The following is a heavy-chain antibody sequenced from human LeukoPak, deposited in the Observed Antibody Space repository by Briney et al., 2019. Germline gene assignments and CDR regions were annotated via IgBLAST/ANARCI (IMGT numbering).Heavy chain of an antibody. J-gene: IGHJ4*02. CDR1: GLTVSSNY. CDR3: ARDPPARYSSGWYSY. CDR2: IYSGGST. V-gene: IGHV3-53*01. D-gene: IGHD6-19*01. Sequence: PGGSLRLSCAASGLTVSSNYMSWVRQAPGKGLEWGSVIYSGGSTYYADSVKGRFTISRDNSKNTLYLQMNSLRAEDTAVYYCARDPPARYSSGWYSYWGQGTLVTVSS.